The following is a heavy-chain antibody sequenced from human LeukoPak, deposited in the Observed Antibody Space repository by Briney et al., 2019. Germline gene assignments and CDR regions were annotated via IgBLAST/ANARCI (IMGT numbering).Heavy chain of an antibody. Sequence: GGSLRLSCAASGLNFSAYWMNWVRQAPGKGLEWVANIHPDGSKKFFVDSVKGRFSISRDNAKNSLYLQMNFLRAEDTAVYHCAREDSTFDWWGQGTLVTVSS. V-gene: IGHV3-7*01. J-gene: IGHJ4*02. CDR3: AREDSTFDW. D-gene: IGHD2/OR15-2a*01. CDR1: GLNFSAYW. CDR2: IHPDGSKK.